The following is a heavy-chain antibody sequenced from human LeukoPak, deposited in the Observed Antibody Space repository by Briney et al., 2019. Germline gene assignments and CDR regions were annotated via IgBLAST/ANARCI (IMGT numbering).Heavy chain of an antibody. CDR3: AKKAQDIVVVPAAKTFDY. Sequence: GESLRLSCAASGFTFSSYAMSWVRQAPGQGLEWVSAISPSGGSTSYADSVKGRFTISRDNSKNTLYLQVNSLRAEDTAVYYCAKKAQDIVVVPAAKTFDYWGQGTLVTVSS. CDR1: GFTFSSYA. D-gene: IGHD2-2*01. J-gene: IGHJ4*02. CDR2: ISPSGGST. V-gene: IGHV3-23*01.